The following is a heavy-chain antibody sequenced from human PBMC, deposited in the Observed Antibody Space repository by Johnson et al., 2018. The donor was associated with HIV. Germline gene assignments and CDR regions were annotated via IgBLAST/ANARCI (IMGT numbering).Heavy chain of an antibody. D-gene: IGHD5-18*01. CDR3: AKDSRYSYGPDAFDI. Sequence: MQLVESGGGLVQPGGSLRLSCAASGFTFSSYWMSWVRQAPGKGLEWVANIKQDGSEKYFVDSVKGRFPISRDNSKNTLYLQMNSLRAEDTAVYYCAKDSRYSYGPDAFDIWGQGTMVTVSS. V-gene: IGHV3-7*01. CDR2: IKQDGSEK. CDR1: GFTFSSYW. J-gene: IGHJ3*02.